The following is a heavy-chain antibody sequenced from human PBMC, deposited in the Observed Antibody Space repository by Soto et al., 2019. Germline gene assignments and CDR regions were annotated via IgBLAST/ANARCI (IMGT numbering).Heavy chain of an antibody. CDR2: INAGNGNT. J-gene: IGHJ6*02. D-gene: IGHD2-2*01. CDR1: GYTFTRYN. CDR3: ARDPGFTGSIVPVPAHEPYGLDV. Sequence: ASVKVACKTEGYTFTRYNIHWVRQAPGQRLEWMGWINAGNGNTKYPQKFQGRVTITRDTSASTAYMELSSLRSEDTAVYYCARDPGFTGSIVPVPAHEPYGLDVWGQGTTVTVSS. V-gene: IGHV1-3*01.